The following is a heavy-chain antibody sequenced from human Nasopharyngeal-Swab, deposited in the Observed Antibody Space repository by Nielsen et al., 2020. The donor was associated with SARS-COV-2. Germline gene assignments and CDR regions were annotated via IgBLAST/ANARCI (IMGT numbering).Heavy chain of an antibody. CDR2: IWYDGSNK. Sequence: VRQAPGKGLEWVAVIWYDGSNKYYADSVEGRFTISRDNSKNTLYLQMNSLRAEDTAVYYCAREAGTTVTTYGGVPDYWGQGTLVTVSS. V-gene: IGHV3-33*01. CDR3: AREAGTTVTTYGGVPDY. J-gene: IGHJ4*02. D-gene: IGHD4-17*01.